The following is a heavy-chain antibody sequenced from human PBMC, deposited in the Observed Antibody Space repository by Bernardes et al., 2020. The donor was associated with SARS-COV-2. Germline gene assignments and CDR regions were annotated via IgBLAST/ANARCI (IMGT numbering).Heavy chain of an antibody. J-gene: IGHJ4*03. CDR2: ISSSSSYI. D-gene: IGHD3-22*01. Sequence: GSLRLSCAASGFTFSSYSMNWVRQAPGKGLEWVSSISSSSSYIYYADSVKGRFTISRDNAKNSLYLQMNSLRAEDTAVYYCARAYYYDSSGQPNFDYWGQGTTVTVSS. V-gene: IGHV3-21*01. CDR3: ARAYYYDSSGQPNFDY. CDR1: GFTFSSYS.